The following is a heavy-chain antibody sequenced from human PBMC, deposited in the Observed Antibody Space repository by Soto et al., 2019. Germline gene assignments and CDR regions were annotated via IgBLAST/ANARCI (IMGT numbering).Heavy chain of an antibody. V-gene: IGHV3-21*01. CDR3: ARDGGDFWSGYYTGYFDY. Sequence: EVQLVESGGGLVKPGGSLRLSCAASGFTFSSYSMNWVRQAPGKGLEWVSSISSISRYIYYADSVQGRFTISRDNAKNSLYLQMNSVRAEDPAVYYCARDGGDFWSGYYTGYFDYWGQGPLVTVSS. CDR2: ISSISRYI. D-gene: IGHD3-3*01. J-gene: IGHJ4*02. CDR1: GFTFSSYS.